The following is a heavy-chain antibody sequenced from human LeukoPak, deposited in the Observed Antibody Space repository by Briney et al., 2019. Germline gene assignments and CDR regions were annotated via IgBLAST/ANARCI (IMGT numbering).Heavy chain of an antibody. CDR2: INSDGSST. CDR1: GFTFSSYW. V-gene: IGHV3-74*01. D-gene: IGHD6-13*01. Sequence: GGSLRLSCAASGFTFSSYWMYWVRQAPGKGLVWVSRINSDGSSTSYADSVKGRFTISRDNAKNTMYVQMNSLRAEDTAVYYCARDLMGIAYRGAFYYWGQGTLVTVSS. CDR3: ARDLMGIAYRGAFYY. J-gene: IGHJ4*02.